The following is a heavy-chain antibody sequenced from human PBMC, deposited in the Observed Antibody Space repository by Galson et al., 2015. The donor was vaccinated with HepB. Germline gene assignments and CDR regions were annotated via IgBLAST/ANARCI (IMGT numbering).Heavy chain of an antibody. V-gene: IGHV2-5*02. CDR2: IYWDDDK. CDR3: ALDKSGYNGNDAGLTY. Sequence: PALVKPTQTLTLTCSFSGFSLRTSGVGVSWIRQPPGKALEWLAVIYWDDDKRYSSSLKSRLTITKDTSKNQVVLTMTNMDPVDTATYYCALDKSGYNGNDAGLTYWGQGILVTVSS. J-gene: IGHJ4*02. D-gene: IGHD5-12*01. CDR1: GFSLRTSGVG.